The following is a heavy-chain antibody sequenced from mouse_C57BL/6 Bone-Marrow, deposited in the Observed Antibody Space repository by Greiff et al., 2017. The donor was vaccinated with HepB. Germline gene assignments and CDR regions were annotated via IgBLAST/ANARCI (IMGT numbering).Heavy chain of an antibody. Sequence: EVNLVESGGGLVKPGGSLKLSCAASGFTFSSYAMSWVRQTPEKRLEWVATISDGGSYTYYPDNVKGRFTISIDNAKNNLYLQMSHLKSEDTAMYYCARDSSPWFAYWGQGTLVTVSA. J-gene: IGHJ3*01. CDR1: GFTFSSYA. CDR3: ARDSSPWFAY. CDR2: ISDGGSYT. D-gene: IGHD1-1*01. V-gene: IGHV5-4*01.